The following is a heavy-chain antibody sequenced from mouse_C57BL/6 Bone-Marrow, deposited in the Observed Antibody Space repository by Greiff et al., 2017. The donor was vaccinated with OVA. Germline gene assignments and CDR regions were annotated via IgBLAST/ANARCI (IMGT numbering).Heavy chain of an antibody. CDR2: INPNNGGT. J-gene: IGHJ3*01. CDR1: GYTFTDYY. V-gene: IGHV1-26*01. CDR3: ARLFGY. Sequence: VQLQQSGPELVKPGASVKISCKASGYTFTDYYMNWVKQSHGKSLEWIGDINPNNGGTSYNQKFKGKATLTVDKSSSTAYMELRSLTAEDSAVYYCARLFGYWGQGTLVTVSA.